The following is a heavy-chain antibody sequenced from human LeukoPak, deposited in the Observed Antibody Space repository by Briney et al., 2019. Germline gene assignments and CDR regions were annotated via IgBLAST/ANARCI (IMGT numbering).Heavy chain of an antibody. CDR2: INPNSGGT. CDR1: GYTFTGYY. D-gene: IGHD1-14*01. Sequence: ASVKVSCKASGYTFTGYYMHWVRQAPGQGLEWMGRINPNSGGTNYTQKFQGRVTMTRDTSISTAYMELSRLRSDDTAVYYCARNGRVPAHNTYNWFDPWGQGTLVTVSS. J-gene: IGHJ5*02. V-gene: IGHV1-2*06. CDR3: ARNGRVPAHNTYNWFDP.